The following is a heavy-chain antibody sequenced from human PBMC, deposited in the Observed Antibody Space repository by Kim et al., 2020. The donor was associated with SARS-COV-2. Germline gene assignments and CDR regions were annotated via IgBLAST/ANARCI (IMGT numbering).Heavy chain of an antibody. Sequence: GGSLRLSCAASGFTFSGSAMHWVRQAPGKGLEWVGRIRSKANSYATAYAASVKGRFTISRDDSKNTAYLQMNSLKTEDTAVYYCTRRGSGYGDYPDYWGQGTLVTVSS. CDR2: IRSKANSYAT. CDR1: GFTFSGSA. CDR3: TRRGSGYGDYPDY. J-gene: IGHJ4*02. V-gene: IGHV3-73*01. D-gene: IGHD6-25*01.